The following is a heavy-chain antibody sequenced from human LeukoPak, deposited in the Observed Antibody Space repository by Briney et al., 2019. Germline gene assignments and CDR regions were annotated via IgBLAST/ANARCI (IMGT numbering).Heavy chain of an antibody. Sequence: PGGSLRLSCAASGFSVSSNYMYSGGSTFYADSVKGRFTISRDNSKNTLYLQMSSLRAEDTAVYYCATDDHDSSGYYYVPTGYWGQGALVTVSS. CDR1: GFSVSSNY. V-gene: IGHV3-66*01. CDR2: SGGST. D-gene: IGHD3-22*01. CDR3: ATDDHDSSGYYYVPTGY. J-gene: IGHJ4*02.